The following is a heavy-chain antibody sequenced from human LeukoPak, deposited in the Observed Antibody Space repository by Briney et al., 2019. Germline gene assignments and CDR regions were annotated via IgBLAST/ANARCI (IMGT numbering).Heavy chain of an antibody. CDR3: ARDHHGGSSRVFDY. D-gene: IGHD4-23*01. CDR2: ISSSSNYI. J-gene: IGHJ4*02. Sequence: GGSLRLSCAASGFTFSSYAMNWVRQAPGKGLEWVSSISSSSNYIYYADSMKGRFTISRDNAKNSLYLQMNSLRAEDTAVYYCARDHHGGSSRVFDYWGQGTLVTVSS. V-gene: IGHV3-21*01. CDR1: GFTFSSYA.